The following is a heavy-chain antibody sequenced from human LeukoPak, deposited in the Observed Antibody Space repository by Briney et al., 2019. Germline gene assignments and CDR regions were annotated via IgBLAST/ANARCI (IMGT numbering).Heavy chain of an antibody. CDR2: ISYDGSNK. Sequence: PGGSLRLSCAASGFTFSSYAMHWVRQAPGKGLEWVAVISYDGSNKYYADSVKGRFTISRDNSKNTLYLQMNSLRAEDTAVYYCASGYSHSAFDIWGQGTMVTVSS. CDR3: ASGYSHSAFDI. D-gene: IGHD5-18*01. J-gene: IGHJ3*02. CDR1: GFTFSSYA. V-gene: IGHV3-30*04.